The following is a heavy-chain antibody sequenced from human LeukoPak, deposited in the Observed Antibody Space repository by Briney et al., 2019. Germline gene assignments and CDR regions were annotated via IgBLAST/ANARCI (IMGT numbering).Heavy chain of an antibody. V-gene: IGHV3-15*01. D-gene: IGHD3-10*01. Sequence: GGSLRLSCAASGFTFSNAWMSWVRQAPGKGLEWVGRIKSKTDGGTTDYAAPAKGRFTISRDDSKNTLYLQMNSLKTEDTAVYYCTTDSVSVVRGVIIYYYMDVWGKGTTVTISS. CDR2: IKSKTDGGTT. J-gene: IGHJ6*03. CDR1: GFTFSNAW. CDR3: TTDSVSVVRGVIIYYYMDV.